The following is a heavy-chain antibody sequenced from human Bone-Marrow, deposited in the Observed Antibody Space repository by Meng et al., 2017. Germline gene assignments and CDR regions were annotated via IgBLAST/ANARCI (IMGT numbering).Heavy chain of an antibody. CDR2: ISGSGGST. D-gene: IGHD3-22*01. Sequence: GGSLRLSCAASGFTFSSYAMSWVRQAPGKGLEWVSAISGSGGSTYYADSVKGRFTTSRDNSKNTQYLQMHRLSAEATAVYYCAKEYRAPYYYDSSGEYWGQGTLVTVSS. CDR1: GFTFSSYA. V-gene: IGHV3-23*01. J-gene: IGHJ4*02. CDR3: AKEYRAPYYYDSSGEY.